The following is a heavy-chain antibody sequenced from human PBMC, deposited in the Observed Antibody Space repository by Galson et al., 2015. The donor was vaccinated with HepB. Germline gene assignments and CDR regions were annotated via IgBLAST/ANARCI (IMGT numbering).Heavy chain of an antibody. CDR3: ARATSDSGDLLWFGEFSRYYGMDV. D-gene: IGHD3-10*01. CDR2: INPSGGST. V-gene: IGHV1-46*03. CDR1: GYTFTSYY. Sequence: SVKVSCKASGYTFTSYYMHWVRQAPGQGLEWMGIINPSGGSTSYAQKFQGRVTMTRDTSTSTVYMELSSLRSEDTAVYYCARATSDSGDLLWFGEFSRYYGMDVWGQGTTVTVSS. J-gene: IGHJ6*02.